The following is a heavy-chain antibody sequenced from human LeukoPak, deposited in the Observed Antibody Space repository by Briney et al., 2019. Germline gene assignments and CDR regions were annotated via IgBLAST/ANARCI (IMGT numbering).Heavy chain of an antibody. V-gene: IGHV1-18*01. J-gene: IGHJ4*02. Sequence: ASVKVSCKTSGYTFSGYGISWVRQAPGQGLEWMGWISPYTGNTNYGQNFQGRVTMTTDTSTSTAYMELRSLRSDDTAVYYCARAQDYDSSGSSNWGQGTPVTVSS. CDR1: GYTFSGYG. D-gene: IGHD3-22*01. CDR2: ISPYTGNT. CDR3: ARAQDYDSSGSSN.